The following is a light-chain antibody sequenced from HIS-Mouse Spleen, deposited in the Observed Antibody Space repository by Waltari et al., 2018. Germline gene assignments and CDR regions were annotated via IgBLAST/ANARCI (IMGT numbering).Light chain of an antibody. J-gene: IGLJ2*01. CDR3: YSTDSSGNHRV. V-gene: IGLV3-10*01. CDR2: EDR. CDR1: ALPKKY. Sequence: SYELTQPPSVSVSPGQTARITCSGDALPKKYAYWYQQKSGQAPVLVIYEDRKRPSGIPGRCSGSSSGTMATLTSSGAQVEDEADYYCYSTDSSGNHRVFGGGTKLTVL.